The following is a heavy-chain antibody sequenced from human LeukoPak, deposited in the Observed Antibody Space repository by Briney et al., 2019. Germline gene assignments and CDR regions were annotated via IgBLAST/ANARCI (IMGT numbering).Heavy chain of an antibody. V-gene: IGHV4-34*01. J-gene: IGHJ2*01. CDR1: GGSISSYY. CDR2: INHSGST. Sequence: PSETLSLTCTVSGGSISSYYWSWIRQPPGKGLEWIGEINHSGSTNYNPSLKSRVTISVDTSKNQFSLKLSSVTAADTAVYYCARVRNSYSSSSVGFDLWGRGTLVTVSS. CDR3: ARVRNSYSSSSVGFDL. D-gene: IGHD6-6*01.